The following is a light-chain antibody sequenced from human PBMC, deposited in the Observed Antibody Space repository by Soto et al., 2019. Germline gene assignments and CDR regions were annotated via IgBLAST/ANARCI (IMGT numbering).Light chain of an antibody. CDR1: SSNIGNNY. Sequence: QAVVTQPPSVSAAPGQKVTISCSGSSSNIGNNYVSWYQQLPGTAPKLLIYENNKRPSGIPDRFSGSKSGTSATLGITGLQTGDEADYYCGTWDSSLSALYVFGTGTKLTV. V-gene: IGLV1-51*02. CDR2: ENN. J-gene: IGLJ1*01. CDR3: GTWDSSLSALYV.